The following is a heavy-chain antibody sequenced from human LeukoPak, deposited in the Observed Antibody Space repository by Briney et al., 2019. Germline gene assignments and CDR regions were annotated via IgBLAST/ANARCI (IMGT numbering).Heavy chain of an antibody. CDR3: AKDTFSESRYGVLDS. D-gene: IGHD3-10*01. CDR1: GFTFSSYA. V-gene: IGHV3-23*01. J-gene: IGHJ4*02. CDR2: ISGGGGIT. Sequence: GGSLRLSCAASGFTFSSYAMSWVRQAPGKGLAWVSAISGGGGITYYADSVKGRFTISRDNSKNTLYLQMSSLRAEDTAVYYCAKDTFSESRYGVLDSWGQGTLVTVSS.